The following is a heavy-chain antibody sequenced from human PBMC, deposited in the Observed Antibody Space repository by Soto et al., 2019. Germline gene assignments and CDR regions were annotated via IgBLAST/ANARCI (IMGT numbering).Heavy chain of an antibody. CDR2: IYNSGST. CDR1: GASIDKFY. V-gene: IGHV4-4*07. CDR3: ATYRKFFQI. Sequence: PSETLSLTCNVSGASIDKFYWSWIRQPAGKGLEWIGFIYNSGSTYYNSSLKSRVTISVDRSKNHFFLNLTSVTAADTAVYYCATYRKFFQIWGQGTKVTVSS. J-gene: IGHJ3*02.